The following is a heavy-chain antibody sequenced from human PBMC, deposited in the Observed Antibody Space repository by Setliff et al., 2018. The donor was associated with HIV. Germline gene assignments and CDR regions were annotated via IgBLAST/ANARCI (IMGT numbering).Heavy chain of an antibody. V-gene: IGHV1-46*01. CDR3: SRGPKYIIPTSNWFDS. Sequence: GASVKVSCKASGYTFTSYYMHWVRQAPGQGLEWMGISNPSGGSTTYAQNFQGRLTVTIDASTTTAYMELSSLRPDDTAVYYCSRGPKYIIPTSNWFDSWGQGTPVTVSS. J-gene: IGHJ5*01. CDR2: SNPSGGST. CDR1: GYTFTSYY. D-gene: IGHD1-26*01.